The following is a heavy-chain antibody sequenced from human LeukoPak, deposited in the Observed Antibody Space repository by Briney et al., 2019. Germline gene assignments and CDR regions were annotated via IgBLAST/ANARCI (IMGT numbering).Heavy chain of an antibody. J-gene: IGHJ4*02. CDR2: ISYDGSNK. D-gene: IGHD3-22*01. V-gene: IGHV3-30*18. CDR1: GVTSSNYD. CDR3: AKGPDSSGHYSLDY. Sequence: PGGSLRLSCAASGVTSSNYDMHWVRQAPGKGLEWVAVISYDGSNKYYADSVQGRFTISRDNSKNTLYLQMNSLRAEDTAVYYCAKGPDSSGHYSLDYWGQGTLVTVSS.